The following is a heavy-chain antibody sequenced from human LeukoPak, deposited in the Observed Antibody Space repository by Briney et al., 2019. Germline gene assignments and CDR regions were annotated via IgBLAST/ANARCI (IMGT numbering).Heavy chain of an antibody. V-gene: IGHV3-30*04. CDR1: GFTFSNAA. D-gene: IGHD3-10*01. Sequence: GGSLRLSCTASGFTFSNAAMYWVRQAPGKGLQWVALLSYDGSKKYYADSVKGRFFISRDNSRNTLYLQINSLRAEDTAVYYCARDRGWSQTYGSGTYGLDYWGQGTLVTVSS. CDR3: ARDRGWSQTYGSGTYGLDY. J-gene: IGHJ4*02. CDR2: LSYDGSKK.